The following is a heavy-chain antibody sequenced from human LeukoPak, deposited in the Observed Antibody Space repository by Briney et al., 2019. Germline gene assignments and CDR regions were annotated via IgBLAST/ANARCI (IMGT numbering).Heavy chain of an antibody. V-gene: IGHV3-48*03. D-gene: IGHD6-19*01. CDR3: ATHYTSGWYFDY. CDR1: GFTFSSYE. J-gene: IGHJ4*02. CDR2: ISSSGSTT. Sequence: PGGSLRLSCAASGFTFSSYEMNWVRQAPGKGLEWVSYISSSGSTTYYADSVKGRFTISRDNAKNSLYLQMNSLRAEDTAVYYCATHYTSGWYFDYWGQGALVTVSS.